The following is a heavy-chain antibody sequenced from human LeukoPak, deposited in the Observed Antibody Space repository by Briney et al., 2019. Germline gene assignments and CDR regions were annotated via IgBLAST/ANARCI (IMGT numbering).Heavy chain of an antibody. Sequence: PGGSLRLSCAAFGFTFSSYDMHWVRQAPGKGLEWVAVIWYDGSNKYYADSVKGRFTISRDNSKNTLYLQMNSLRAEDTAVYYCASGESYYLENWGQGTLVTVSS. D-gene: IGHD1-26*01. CDR2: IWYDGSNK. CDR1: GFTFSSYD. V-gene: IGHV3-33*01. J-gene: IGHJ4*02. CDR3: ASGESYYLEN.